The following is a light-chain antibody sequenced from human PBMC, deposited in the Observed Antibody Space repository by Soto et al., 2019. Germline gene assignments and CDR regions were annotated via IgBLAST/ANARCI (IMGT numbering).Light chain of an antibody. J-gene: IGKJ5*01. Sequence: EIVLTQSPATLSVSPGERGTLHWRASQSVTSNLAWYRPKPAQSPRLLIYRASARANGVPARFSGSGSGTELTLTISSLQSEDFAVYDGQQYNNWRPITFGPGTRLET. CDR3: QQYNNWRPIT. CDR1: QSVTSN. CDR2: RAS. V-gene: IGKV3-15*01.